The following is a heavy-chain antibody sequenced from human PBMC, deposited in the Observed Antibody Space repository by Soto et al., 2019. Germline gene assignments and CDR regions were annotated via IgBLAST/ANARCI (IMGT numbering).Heavy chain of an antibody. Sequence: QVQLVQSGAEVKKPGSSVKVSCKASGGTFSSYTISWVRQAPGQGLEWMGRIIPILGIANYAQKVQGRVTITADKSTSTAYMELSSLRSEDTAVYYCARQVATTIDYYYYMDVWGKGTTVTVSS. D-gene: IGHD5-12*01. CDR1: GGTFSSYT. J-gene: IGHJ6*03. CDR2: IIPILGIA. CDR3: ARQVATTIDYYYYMDV. V-gene: IGHV1-69*02.